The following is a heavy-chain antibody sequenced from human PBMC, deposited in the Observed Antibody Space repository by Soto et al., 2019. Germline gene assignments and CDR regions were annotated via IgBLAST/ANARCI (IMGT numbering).Heavy chain of an antibody. D-gene: IGHD4-4*01. Sequence: SVKVSCKASGGTFSSYAISWVRQAPGQGLEWMGGIIPIFGTANYAQKFQGRVTITADKSTSTAYMELSSLRSEDTAVYYCAIDYSNYYYYGMDVWGQGTTVTVSS. CDR2: IIPIFGTA. CDR3: AIDYSNYYYYGMDV. CDR1: GGTFSSYA. J-gene: IGHJ6*02. V-gene: IGHV1-69*06.